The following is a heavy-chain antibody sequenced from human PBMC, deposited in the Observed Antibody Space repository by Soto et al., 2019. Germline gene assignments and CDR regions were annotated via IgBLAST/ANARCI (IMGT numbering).Heavy chain of an antibody. J-gene: IGHJ3*01. CDR2: INHSGST. CDR3: ARLEVTSADSFDV. Sequence: SATLSLTCAVYGYSFSGPSWTWIRQTPGKGLEWIGEINHSGSTDYHPSLKSRVTISVDTSKNQFSLNLSSVSAADTAVYFCARLEVTSADSFDVWGPGTMVTVSS. V-gene: IGHV4-34*01. CDR1: GYSFSGPS. D-gene: IGHD2-21*02.